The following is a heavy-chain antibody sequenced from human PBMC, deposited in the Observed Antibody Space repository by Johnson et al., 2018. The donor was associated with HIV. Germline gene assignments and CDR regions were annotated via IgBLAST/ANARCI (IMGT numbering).Heavy chain of an antibody. Sequence: VQLVESGGGVVQPGRSLRLSCAASGFTFSSYAMHWVRPAPGKGLEWVAVISYDGSNKYYADSLKGRFTISRDTSKNTLYLQMNSLRAEDAAVYYCARGVYSSSIEDAFDIWGQGTMVTVSS. V-gene: IGHV3-30*04. J-gene: IGHJ3*02. D-gene: IGHD6-6*01. CDR1: GFTFSSYA. CDR2: ISYDGSNK. CDR3: ARGVYSSSIEDAFDI.